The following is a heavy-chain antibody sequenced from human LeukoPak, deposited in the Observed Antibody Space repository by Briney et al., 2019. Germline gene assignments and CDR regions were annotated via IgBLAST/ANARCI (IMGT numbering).Heavy chain of an antibody. CDR1: GFTFSNAW. CDR2: IKSETDGGTA. D-gene: IGHD4-17*01. Sequence: PGGSLRLSCATSGFTFSNAWMSWVRQAPGKGLEWVGRIKSETDGGTAAYAAPVKGRFTISRDDSKNTLYLQMNSLKTEDTAVYYCTTVVGPVTTNDYWGQGTLVSVSS. V-gene: IGHV3-15*01. CDR3: TTVVGPVTTNDY. J-gene: IGHJ4*02.